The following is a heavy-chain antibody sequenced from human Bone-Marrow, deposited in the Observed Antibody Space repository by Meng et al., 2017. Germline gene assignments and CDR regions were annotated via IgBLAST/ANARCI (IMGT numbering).Heavy chain of an antibody. V-gene: IGHV3-33*01. J-gene: IGHJ5*02. CDR1: GFTSSSYG. CDR3: ARDASSWYRHNWFDP. CDR2: IWYDGSNK. D-gene: IGHD6-13*01. Sequence: GGSLRLSCAASGFTSSSYGMHWVRQAPGKGLEWVAVIWYDGSNKYYADSVKGRFTISRDNSKNTLYLQMNSLRAEDTAVYYCARDASSWYRHNWFDPWGQGTLVTVSS.